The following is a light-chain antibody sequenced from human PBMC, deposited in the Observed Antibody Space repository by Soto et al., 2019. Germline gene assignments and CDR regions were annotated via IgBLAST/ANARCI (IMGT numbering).Light chain of an antibody. CDR3: SSYTFSSTLVV. Sequence: QSALTQPASVSGSPGQSITISCTGTSSDICSYNYVSWYQQLPGKVPKLMIYGVSNRPSGVSNRFSGSKSGNTASLTISGLQAEDEADYYCSSYTFSSTLVVFGGGTKLTVL. J-gene: IGLJ2*01. V-gene: IGLV2-14*03. CDR1: SSDICSYNY. CDR2: GVS.